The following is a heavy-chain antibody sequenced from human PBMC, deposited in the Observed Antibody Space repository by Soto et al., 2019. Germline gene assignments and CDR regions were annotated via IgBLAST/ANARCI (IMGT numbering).Heavy chain of an antibody. J-gene: IGHJ4*02. D-gene: IGHD6-19*01. CDR3: AKDARRTSGWYYFDF. Sequence: GGSLRLSCAAAGFTFSIFAMSWVRQAPGKGLEWVSVTSDSGGTTYYADSVKGRFTISGDNSKNTLYLQMNSLRVEDTAIYFCAKDARRTSGWYYFDFWGQGALVTVSS. CDR1: GFTFSIFA. CDR2: TSDSGGTT. V-gene: IGHV3-23*01.